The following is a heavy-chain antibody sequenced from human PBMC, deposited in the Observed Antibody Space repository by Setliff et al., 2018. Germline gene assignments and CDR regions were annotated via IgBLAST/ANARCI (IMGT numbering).Heavy chain of an antibody. D-gene: IGHD6-19*01. Sequence: SETLSLTCTVSGGSISSGSNYWSWIRQPAGRGLEWIGHIDPSGNTNYHPSLKSRVTISGDTSKNQFSLKLTSVTAADTAVYYCARGNSRSSVWYVVPHFDYWGQGTLVTVS. CDR1: GGSISSGSNY. J-gene: IGHJ4*02. CDR3: ARGNSRSSVWYVVPHFDY. CDR2: IDPSGNT. V-gene: IGHV4-61*09.